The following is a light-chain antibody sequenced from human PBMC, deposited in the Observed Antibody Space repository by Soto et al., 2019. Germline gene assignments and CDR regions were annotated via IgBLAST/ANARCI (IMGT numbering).Light chain of an antibody. Sequence: DMQMTRSPSTVSASVVDRVTITGGASQSIRSWLAWYQQKPGKAPKFLIYDASSLESGVPSRFSGSGSGTEFTLTISSLQSEDFAVYSCQHSNNWPLTFGGGTKVDIK. CDR2: DAS. V-gene: IGKV1-5*01. CDR3: QHSNNWPLT. J-gene: IGKJ4*01. CDR1: QSIRSW.